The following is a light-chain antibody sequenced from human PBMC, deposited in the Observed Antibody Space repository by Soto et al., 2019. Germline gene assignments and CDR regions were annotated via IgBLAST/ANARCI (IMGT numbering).Light chain of an antibody. CDR1: QSVSSSY. CDR3: QQYNSWPFT. V-gene: IGKV3-20*01. Sequence: EIVLTQSPGTLSLSPGERATLSCRASQSVSSSYLAWYQQKPGQAPRLLIYGASSRATGIPDRFSGSGSGIDFTLTISRLEPEDFAVYYCQQYNSWPFTFGGGTKVDIK. CDR2: GAS. J-gene: IGKJ4*01.